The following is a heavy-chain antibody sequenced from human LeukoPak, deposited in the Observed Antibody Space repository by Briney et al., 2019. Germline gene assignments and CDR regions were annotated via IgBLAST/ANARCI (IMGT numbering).Heavy chain of an antibody. V-gene: IGHV3-21*04. J-gene: IGHJ5*02. D-gene: IGHD1-1*01. CDR2: ISSSSSHI. CDR1: GFTFSRYS. Sequence: GGSLRLSCAASGFTFSRYSMNWVRQAPGKGLEWVSSISSSSSHIYYADSVTGRFTVSRDNAKNSLYLQMNSLRAEDTALYYCARGIDDGDNWFDPWGQGTLVTVSS. CDR3: ARGIDDGDNWFDP.